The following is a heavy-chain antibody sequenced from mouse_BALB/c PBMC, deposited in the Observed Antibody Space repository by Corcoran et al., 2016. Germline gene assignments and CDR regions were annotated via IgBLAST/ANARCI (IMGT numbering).Heavy chain of an antibody. CDR1: GFNIKDTY. V-gene: IGHV14-3*02. CDR2: IDPANGNT. Sequence: EGQMQQSGAELVKPGASVKLSCTASGFNIKDTYMHWVKQRPEQGLEWIGRIDPANGNTKYDPKFQGKATITADTSSNTAHLQLSSLTSEDTAVYYCARWDWYFDVWCAGTTVTVSS. J-gene: IGHJ1*01. CDR3: ARWDWYFDV.